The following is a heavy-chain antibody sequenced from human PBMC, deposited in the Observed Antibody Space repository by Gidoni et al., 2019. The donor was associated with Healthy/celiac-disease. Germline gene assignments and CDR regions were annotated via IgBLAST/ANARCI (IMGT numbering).Heavy chain of an antibody. CDR2: IYSGGST. CDR1: GFTVSSNY. J-gene: IGHJ4*02. Sequence: EVQRVESGGGLIQPGGSLRLSCATSGFTVSSNYMSWVRQAPGKGLEWVSVIYSGGSTYYADSVKGRFTISRDNSKNTLYLQMNSLRAEDTAVYYWARDRAKGPGIYWGQGTLVTVSS. D-gene: IGHD6-13*01. V-gene: IGHV3-53*01. CDR3: ARDRAKGPGIY.